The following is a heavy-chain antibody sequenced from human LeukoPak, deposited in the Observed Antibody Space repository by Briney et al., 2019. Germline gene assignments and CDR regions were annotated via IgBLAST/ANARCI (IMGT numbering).Heavy chain of an antibody. D-gene: IGHD2-2*01. CDR3: ARHGPYAAGFDP. CDR1: GGSISSHY. Sequence: SETLSLTCTVSGGSISSHYWSWIRQPPGKGLEWIGYIYYSGSTNYNPSLKSRVTISVDTSKNQSSLKLSSVTAADTAVYYCARHGPYAAGFDPWGQGTLVTVSS. CDR2: IYYSGST. V-gene: IGHV4-59*08. J-gene: IGHJ5*02.